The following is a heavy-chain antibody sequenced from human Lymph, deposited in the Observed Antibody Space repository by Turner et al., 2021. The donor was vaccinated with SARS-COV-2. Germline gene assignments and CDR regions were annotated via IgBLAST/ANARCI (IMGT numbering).Heavy chain of an antibody. V-gene: IGHV3-53*02. CDR1: GIIVSRND. CDR2: IYSGGTT. J-gene: IGHJ6*02. Sequence: EVQLVETGGGLIQPGGSLGLSCAALGIIVSRNDMNWVRQAPGKGLEWVSVIYSGGTTYYADSVKGRFTISRDNSKNTLYLQMNSLRVEDTAVYYCARDLGTYGMDVWGQGTTVTVSS. D-gene: IGHD6-13*01. CDR3: ARDLGTYGMDV.